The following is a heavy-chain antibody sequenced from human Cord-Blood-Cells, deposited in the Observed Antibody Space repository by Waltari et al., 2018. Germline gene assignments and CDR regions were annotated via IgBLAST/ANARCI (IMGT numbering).Heavy chain of an antibody. Sequence: QVQLVQSGAEVKKPGASVKVSCKASGYTFTGYYMHWVRQAPGQGLEWMGWMNPNSGGTNYAQKVQGRVTMTRDTSISTAYMELSRLRSDDTAVYYCARVPLTGWYFDLWGRGTLVTVSS. CDR1: GYTFTGYY. J-gene: IGHJ2*01. D-gene: IGHD7-27*01. CDR2: MNPNSGGT. CDR3: ARVPLTGWYFDL. V-gene: IGHV1-2*02.